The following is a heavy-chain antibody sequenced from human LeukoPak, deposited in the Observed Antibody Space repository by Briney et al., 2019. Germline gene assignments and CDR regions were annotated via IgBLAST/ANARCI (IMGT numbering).Heavy chain of an antibody. D-gene: IGHD3-22*01. CDR1: GFTFSSYG. Sequence: GGSLRLSCAASGFTFSSYGMHWVRQAPGKGLEWVAVIWYDGSNKYYADSVKGRFTISRDNSKNTLYLQMNSLRAEDTAVHYCAKDLDSSGSLDYWGQGTLVTVSS. CDR2: IWYDGSNK. CDR3: AKDLDSSGSLDY. J-gene: IGHJ4*02. V-gene: IGHV3-33*06.